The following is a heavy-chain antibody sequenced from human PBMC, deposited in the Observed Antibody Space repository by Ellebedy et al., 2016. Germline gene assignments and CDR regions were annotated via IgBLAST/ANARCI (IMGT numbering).Heavy chain of an antibody. D-gene: IGHD3-10*01. CDR2: TAGSGVSA. Sequence: GGSLRLSCAASGFAFSTYAMAWVRQAPGKGLEWVSSTAGSGVSAFYADSVRGRFTISRDNSRNTVFLQLNSLRADDTAMYYCAKLPVRSVFRETYFEYWGRGTLVTVSS. V-gene: IGHV3-23*01. CDR3: AKLPVRSVFRETYFEY. CDR1: GFAFSTYA. J-gene: IGHJ4*02.